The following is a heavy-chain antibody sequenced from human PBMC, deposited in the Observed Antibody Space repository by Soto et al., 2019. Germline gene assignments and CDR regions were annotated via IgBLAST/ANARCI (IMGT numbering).Heavy chain of an antibody. D-gene: IGHD4-17*01. CDR1: GFTFPTYT. Sequence: EVQLVESGGEVVKPGGSLRLSCAASGFTFPTYTMNWVRQAPGKGLEWLSFIHMTHDVIFYADSVRGRFTISRDNARGSPYLQMSSLRGEDAAVYCGGSDSDGGLGFDYWGQGTLVTVSS. V-gene: IGHV3-48*01. CDR2: IHMTHDVI. CDR3: GSDSDGGLGFDY. J-gene: IGHJ4*02.